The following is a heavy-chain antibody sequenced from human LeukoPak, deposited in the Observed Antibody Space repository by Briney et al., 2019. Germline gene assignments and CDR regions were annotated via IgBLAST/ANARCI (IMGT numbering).Heavy chain of an antibody. V-gene: IGHV3-11*01. D-gene: IGHD4/OR15-4a*01. J-gene: IGHJ4*02. Sequence: PGGSLRLSCSASGFSFSDSYMSWFRLSPEKGLQWIAYITSSGTTTGYADSVKGRFTISSVNAKNSLYLQMNSLRPEDTAVSYCARDPDYGDPYWGQGTLVTVSS. CDR1: GFSFSDSY. CDR3: ARDPDYGDPY. CDR2: ITSSGTTT.